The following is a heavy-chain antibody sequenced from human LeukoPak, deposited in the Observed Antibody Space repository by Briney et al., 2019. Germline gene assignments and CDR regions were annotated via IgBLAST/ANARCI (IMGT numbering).Heavy chain of an antibody. D-gene: IGHD3-22*01. CDR2: IIPIFGTA. Sequence: ASVKVSCKASGGTFSSYAISWVRQAPGQGLEWMGGIIPIFGTANYAQKFQGRVTITADESTSTAYMELSSLRSEDTAVYYCARYLGPKEDDSSGYYLNLGQGTLVTVSS. J-gene: IGHJ4*02. CDR1: GGTFSSYA. V-gene: IGHV1-69*13. CDR3: ARYLGPKEDDSSGYYLN.